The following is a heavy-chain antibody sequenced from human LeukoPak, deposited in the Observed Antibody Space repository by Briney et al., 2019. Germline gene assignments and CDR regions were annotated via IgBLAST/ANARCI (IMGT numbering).Heavy chain of an antibody. CDR2: INHSGST. CDR3: ARLGGRVGATGGYYYYYYMDV. D-gene: IGHD1-26*01. J-gene: IGHJ6*03. V-gene: IGHV4-34*01. Sequence: SETLSLTCAVYGGSFSGYYWSWIRQPPGKGLEWIGEINHSGSTNYNPSLKSRVTISVDTSKNQFSLKLSSVTAADTAVYYCARLGGRVGATGGYYYYYYMDVWGKGTTVTISS. CDR1: GGSFSGYY.